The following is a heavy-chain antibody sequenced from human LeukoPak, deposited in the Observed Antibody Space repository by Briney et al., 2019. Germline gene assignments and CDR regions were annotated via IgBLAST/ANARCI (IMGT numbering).Heavy chain of an antibody. V-gene: IGHV3-74*01. J-gene: IGHJ4*02. CDR1: GFTFSSYG. Sequence: PGGSLRLSCAASGFTFSSYGMHWVRQAPGKGLVWVSRINGDGSGTIYADSVKGRISISRDNAKNTLLLQMNSLRAEDTAVYYCARGGFYDLGSPIYWGQGTLVTVSS. D-gene: IGHD3-10*01. CDR3: ARGGFYDLGSPIY. CDR2: INGDGSGT.